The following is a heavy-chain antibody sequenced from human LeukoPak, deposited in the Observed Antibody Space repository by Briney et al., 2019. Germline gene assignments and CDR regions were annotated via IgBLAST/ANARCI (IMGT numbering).Heavy chain of an antibody. Sequence: GGSLRLSCAASGFTFSSYAMSWVRQAPGKGLEWVSAISGSGGSTYYADSVKGRFTISRDDSKNTLYLQMSSLRAEDTAVYYCARDGGSGWSSAFFDFWGQGTLVTVSS. D-gene: IGHD6-19*01. CDR1: GFTFSSYA. J-gene: IGHJ4*02. V-gene: IGHV3-23*01. CDR2: ISGSGGST. CDR3: ARDGGSGWSSAFFDF.